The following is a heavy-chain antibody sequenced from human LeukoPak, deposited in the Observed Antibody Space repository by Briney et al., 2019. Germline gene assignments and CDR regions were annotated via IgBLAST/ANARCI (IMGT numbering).Heavy chain of an antibody. CDR1: GGSISSGGYY. CDR2: IYHSGST. J-gene: IGHJ4*02. D-gene: IGHD6-19*01. V-gene: IGHV4-30-2*01. Sequence: PSETLSLTCTVSGGSISSGGYYWSWIRQPPGKGLEWIGYIYHSGSTYYNPSLKSRVTISVDTSKNQFSLKLSSVTAADTAVYYCARRVASLYSSGWYGQYYFDYWGQGTLVTVSS. CDR3: ARRVASLYSSGWYGQYYFDY.